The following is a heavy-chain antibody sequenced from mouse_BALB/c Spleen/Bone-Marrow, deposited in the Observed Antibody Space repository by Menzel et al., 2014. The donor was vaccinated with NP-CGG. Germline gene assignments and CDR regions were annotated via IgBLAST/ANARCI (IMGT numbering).Heavy chain of an antibody. D-gene: IGHD2-4*01. CDR2: IDPANGNT. CDR1: GFNIKDTY. J-gene: IGHJ2*01. CDR3: ARFPYDYGGGDY. Sequence: VQLQQSGAELVKPGASVKLSYPASGFNIKDTYMHWVKQRPEQGLEWIGRIDPANGNTKYDPKFQGKATITADTSSNTAYLQLSSLTSEDTAVYYCARFPYDYGGGDYWGQGTTLTVSS. V-gene: IGHV14-3*02.